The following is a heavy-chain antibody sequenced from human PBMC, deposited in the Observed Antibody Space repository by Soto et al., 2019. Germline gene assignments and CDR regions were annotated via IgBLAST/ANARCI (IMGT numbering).Heavy chain of an antibody. CDR2: IYYSGST. Sequence: QVQLQESGPGLVKPSETLSLTCTVSGGSVSSGSYYWSWIRQPPGKGLEWIGYIYYSGSTNYNPSLKSRVTISVDTSKNQFSLKLSSVTAADTAVYYCAREGDGGNSGNDYWGQGTLVTVSS. D-gene: IGHD2-21*02. V-gene: IGHV4-61*01. CDR1: GGSVSSGSYY. J-gene: IGHJ4*02. CDR3: AREGDGGNSGNDY.